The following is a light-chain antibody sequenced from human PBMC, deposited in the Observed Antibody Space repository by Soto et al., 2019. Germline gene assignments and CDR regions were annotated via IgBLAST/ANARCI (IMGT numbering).Light chain of an antibody. V-gene: IGKV1-12*01. CDR1: QGVSDW. CDR3: QQANSYPWT. J-gene: IGKJ1*01. CDR2: GSS. Sequence: DIQMTQSPSSVSASVGDSVTITCRASQGVSDWVAWYQQKPGEAPKLLIYGSSSLLSGVPSRFSGTRSGTDFTLTISSLQPEDFETYYCQQANSYPWTLGQGTKVDIK.